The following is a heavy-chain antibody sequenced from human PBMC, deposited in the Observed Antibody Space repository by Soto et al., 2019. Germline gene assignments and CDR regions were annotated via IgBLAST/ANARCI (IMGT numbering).Heavy chain of an antibody. D-gene: IGHD3-16*01. Sequence: SNAWMNWVRQAPGKGLEWVGRIKSKTDGGTTDYAAPVKGRFTISRDDSKNTLYLQMNSLKTEDTAVYYCTTGYYDYVWGTLFDYWGQGTLVTVSS. V-gene: IGHV3-15*07. CDR1: SNAW. CDR3: TTGYYDYVWGTLFDY. J-gene: IGHJ4*02. CDR2: IKSKTDGGTT.